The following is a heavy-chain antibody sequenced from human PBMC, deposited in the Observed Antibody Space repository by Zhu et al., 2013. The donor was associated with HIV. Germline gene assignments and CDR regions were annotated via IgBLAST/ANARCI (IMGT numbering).Heavy chain of an antibody. CDR1: GYSFTSYG. J-gene: IGHJ1*01. CDR3: ARGRYYYDHDGYYHEYFQL. Sequence: QVQLVQSGAEVKKPGASVKVSCKASGYSFTSYGISWLRQAPGQRLQWMGWISGYNGKTNYARNLQDRVTMTVDISSSTAYLELRSLRSDDTAIYYCARGRYYYDHDGYYHEYFQLWGQGTLVTVSS. CDR2: ISGYNGKT. V-gene: IGHV1-18*01. D-gene: IGHD3-22*01.